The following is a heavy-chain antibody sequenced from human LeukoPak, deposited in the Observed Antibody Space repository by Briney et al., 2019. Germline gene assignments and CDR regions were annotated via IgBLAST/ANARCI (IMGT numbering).Heavy chain of an antibody. CDR2: ISVHNGNT. V-gene: IGHV1-18*01. J-gene: IGHJ4*02. D-gene: IGHD4/OR15-4a*01. CDR3: ARGLYGGDY. Sequence: ASVKVSCKASGYTFTYFGLSWVRQAPGQGLEWLGSISVHNGNTKYAPKFQGRVTITTDTSTSTAYLELRSLRSDDTAVYYCARGLYGGDYWGQGSLVTVSS. CDR1: GYTFTYFG.